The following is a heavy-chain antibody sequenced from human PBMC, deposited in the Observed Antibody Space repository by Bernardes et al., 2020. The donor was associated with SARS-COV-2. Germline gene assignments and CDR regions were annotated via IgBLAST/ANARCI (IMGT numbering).Heavy chain of an antibody. CDR1: GYSFTNYW. V-gene: IGHV5-51*01. CDR3: ARHNYFDSSGFYGGGMDV. CDR2: TYFGDSDT. D-gene: IGHD3-22*01. J-gene: IGHJ6*02. Sequence: GESLKISCQISGYSFTNYWIGWVRQMPGKGLEWMGITYFGDSDTRYSPSFQGQVTISADKSISTAYLQWSSLKASDTAMYYCARHNYFDSSGFYGGGMDVWGQGTTVTVSS.